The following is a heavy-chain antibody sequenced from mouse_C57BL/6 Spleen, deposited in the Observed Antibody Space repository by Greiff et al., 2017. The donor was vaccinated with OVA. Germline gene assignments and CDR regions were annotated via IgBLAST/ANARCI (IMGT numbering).Heavy chain of an antibody. Sequence: EVKLEESGPGLVKPSQSLSLTCSVTGYSITSGYYWNWIRQFPGNKLEWMGYISYDGSNNYNPSLKNRISITRDTSKNQFFLKLNSVTTEDTATYYCARDEDGYYAWFAYWGQGTLVTVSA. V-gene: IGHV3-6*01. J-gene: IGHJ3*01. CDR1: GYSITSGYY. CDR3: ARDEDGYYAWFAY. D-gene: IGHD2-3*01. CDR2: ISYDGSN.